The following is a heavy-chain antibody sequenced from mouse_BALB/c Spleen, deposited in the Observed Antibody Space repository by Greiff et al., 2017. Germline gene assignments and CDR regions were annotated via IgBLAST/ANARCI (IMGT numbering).Heavy chain of an antibody. J-gene: IGHJ4*01. CDR1: GFNIKDTY. V-gene: IGHV14-3*02. CDR2: IDPANGNT. Sequence: VQLKESGAELVKPGASVKLSCTASGFNIKDTYMHWVKQRPEQGLEWIGRIDPANGNTKYDPKFQGKATITADTSSNTAYLQLSSLTSEDTAVYYCARDGNYDAMDYWGQGTSVTVSS. CDR3: ARDGNYDAMDY. D-gene: IGHD2-1*01.